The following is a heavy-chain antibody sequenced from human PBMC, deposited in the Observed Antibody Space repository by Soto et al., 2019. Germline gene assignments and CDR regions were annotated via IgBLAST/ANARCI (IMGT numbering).Heavy chain of an antibody. J-gene: IGHJ3*02. Sequence: EVQLVESGGGLVKPGGSLRLSCAASGFTFSSYSMNWVRQAPGKGLEWVSSISSSSSYIYYADSVKGRFTSSRDNAKNSLYLQMNSLRAEDTAVYYCARHPAVAGTHDAFDIWGQGTMVTVSS. CDR1: GFTFSSYS. CDR2: ISSSSSYI. CDR3: ARHPAVAGTHDAFDI. D-gene: IGHD6-19*01. V-gene: IGHV3-21*01.